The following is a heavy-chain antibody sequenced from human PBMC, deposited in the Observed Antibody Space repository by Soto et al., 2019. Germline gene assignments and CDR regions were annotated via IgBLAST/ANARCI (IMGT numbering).Heavy chain of an antibody. CDR1: GYTFTGYG. V-gene: IGHV1-46*01. Sequence: ASLKVYCKASGYTFTGYGISWVRQAPGQGLEWMGIINPSGGSTSYAQKFQGRVTMTRDTSTSTVYMELSSLRSEDTAVYYCASDYYDSSGHYSPLDYWGQGTLVTVSS. D-gene: IGHD3-22*01. J-gene: IGHJ4*02. CDR3: ASDYYDSSGHYSPLDY. CDR2: INPSGGST.